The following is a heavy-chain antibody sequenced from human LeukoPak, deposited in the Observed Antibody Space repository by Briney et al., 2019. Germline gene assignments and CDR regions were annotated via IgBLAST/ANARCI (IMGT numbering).Heavy chain of an antibody. CDR1: GFTFSTYW. J-gene: IGHJ4*02. V-gene: IGHV3-7*01. Sequence: GGSLRLSCAASGFTFSTYWLSWVRQAPGKGLEWVANIKQDGSEKYYVDSVKGRFTISRDNAKNSLYLQMNTLRPEDTAVYYCARERQNKDFWSGGDYWGQGTLVTVSS. CDR3: ARERQNKDFWSGGDY. CDR2: IKQDGSEK. D-gene: IGHD3-3*01.